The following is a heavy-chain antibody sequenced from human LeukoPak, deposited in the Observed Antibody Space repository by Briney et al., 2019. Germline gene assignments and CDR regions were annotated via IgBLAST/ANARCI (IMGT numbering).Heavy chain of an antibody. D-gene: IGHD6-13*01. CDR3: ARGAYSSSWYPSRHYYYYYMDV. CDR2: INHSGST. V-gene: IGHV4-34*01. CDR1: GGSFSGYY. Sequence: PSETLSLTCAVYGGSFSGYYWSWIRQPPGKGLEGIGEINHSGSTNYNPSLKSRVTISVDTSKNQFSLKLSSVTAADTAVYYCARGAYSSSWYPSRHYYYYYMDVWGKGTTVTVSS. J-gene: IGHJ6*03.